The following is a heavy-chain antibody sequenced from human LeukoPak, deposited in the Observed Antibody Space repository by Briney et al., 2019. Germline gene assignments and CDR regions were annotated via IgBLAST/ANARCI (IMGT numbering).Heavy chain of an antibody. J-gene: IGHJ4*02. CDR1: GFSFISYG. Sequence: AGGSLRLSCAASGFSFISYGMHWVRQAPGKGLEWVGVMSDDGRSKDYADSVKGRFTISRDNSKDTLYLQMNSLRDEDTAVYYCAKRPSDYGDYVSYFDYWGQGTLVTVSS. V-gene: IGHV3-30*18. CDR3: AKRPSDYGDYVSYFDY. D-gene: IGHD4-17*01. CDR2: MSDDGRSK.